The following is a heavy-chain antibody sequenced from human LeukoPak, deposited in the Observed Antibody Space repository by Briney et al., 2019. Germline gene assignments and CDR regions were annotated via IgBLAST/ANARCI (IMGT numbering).Heavy chain of an antibody. CDR3: ARDFSSGSYYGYFDY. CDR1: GGSFSGYY. CDR2: IYTSGST. Sequence: SETLSLTCAVYGGSFSGYYWSWIRQPAGKGLEWIGRIYTSGSTDYNPSLKSRVTMSVDTSKNQFSLKLSPVTAADTAVYYCARDFSSGSYYGYFDYWGQGTLVTVSS. J-gene: IGHJ4*02. V-gene: IGHV4-4*07. D-gene: IGHD3-10*01.